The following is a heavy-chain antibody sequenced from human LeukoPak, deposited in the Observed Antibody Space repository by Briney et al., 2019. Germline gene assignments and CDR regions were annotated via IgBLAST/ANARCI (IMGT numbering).Heavy chain of an antibody. Sequence: SETLSLTCTVSGYSISSGYYWGWIRQPPGKGLEWIGSIYYSGSTYYNPSLKSRVTISVDTSKNQFSLKLSSVTAADTAVYYCARDWGRVPYYWGQGTLVTVSS. CDR3: ARDWGRVPYY. D-gene: IGHD3-16*01. J-gene: IGHJ4*02. CDR1: GYSISSGYY. CDR2: IYYSGST. V-gene: IGHV4-38-2*02.